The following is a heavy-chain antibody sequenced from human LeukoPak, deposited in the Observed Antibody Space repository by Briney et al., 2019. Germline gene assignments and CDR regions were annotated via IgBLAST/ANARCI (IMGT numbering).Heavy chain of an antibody. CDR3: ARDRGKDYFDS. Sequence: GGSLRLSCTTSGLTFTSHGFHWLRQVVGKRLEWVAFVRNDASDTYHANSVKGRFSVSRDDSKNTLYLQMNSLRPEDTAIYYCARDRGKDYFDSWGQGTQVTVSS. D-gene: IGHD4-23*01. J-gene: IGHJ4*02. CDR2: VRNDASDT. CDR1: GLTFTSHG. V-gene: IGHV3-30*02.